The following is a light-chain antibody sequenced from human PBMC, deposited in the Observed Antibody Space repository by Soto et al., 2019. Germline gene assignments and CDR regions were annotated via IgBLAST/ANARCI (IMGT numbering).Light chain of an antibody. Sequence: DIQMTQSPSTLSASIGDRVTITCRASQSITSWLAWYQQKPGKAPKLLIYKASNLESGVPSRFSGSGSGTDFTLTISSLQPDDFATYYCQHYNTYPTFGQGTKVDIK. CDR3: QHYNTYPT. J-gene: IGKJ1*01. CDR1: QSITSW. CDR2: KAS. V-gene: IGKV1-5*03.